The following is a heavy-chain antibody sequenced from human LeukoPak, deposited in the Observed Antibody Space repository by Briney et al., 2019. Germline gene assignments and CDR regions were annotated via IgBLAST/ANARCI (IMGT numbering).Heavy chain of an antibody. D-gene: IGHD3-22*01. CDR1: GGSINNYY. CDR3: ARAHYYDSSGFFH. V-gene: IGHV4-59*01. Sequence: SETLSLTRTVSGGSINNYYWNWIRQPPGKGLEWIGYIYYSGSTNYNPSLKSRVTISVDTSKNQFSPKLSSLTAADTAVYYCARAHYYDSSGFFHWGQGTLVTVSS. J-gene: IGHJ4*02. CDR2: IYYSGST.